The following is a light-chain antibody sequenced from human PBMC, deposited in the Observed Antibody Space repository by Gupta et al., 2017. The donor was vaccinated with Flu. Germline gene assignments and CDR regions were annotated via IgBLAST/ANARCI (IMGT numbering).Light chain of an antibody. J-gene: IGKJ1*01. CDR3: QQDDSSRT. Sequence: EIVLTQSPGTLSLSPGESATLSCRASQSVSSSYVAWYQQKPGRAPRLLIYGASNRATGIPDRFSGSGSGTDFTLTSSRLEPEDCAVYYWQQDDSSRTFGQGTKVEIK. CDR2: GAS. CDR1: QSVSSSY. V-gene: IGKV3-20*01.